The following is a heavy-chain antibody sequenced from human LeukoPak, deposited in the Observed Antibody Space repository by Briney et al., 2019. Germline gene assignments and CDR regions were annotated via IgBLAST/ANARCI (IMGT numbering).Heavy chain of an antibody. D-gene: IGHD5-18*01. V-gene: IGHV3-9*01. Sequence: GGSLRLSCAASGFTFDDYAMHWVRQAPGKGLEWVSGISWNSGSIGYADSVKGRFTISRDDAKNSLYLEMNSLRVEDTAVYYCARGRTDSLWYFDLWGPGTLVTVSS. CDR2: ISWNSGSI. CDR1: GFTFDDYA. CDR3: ARGRTDSLWYFDL. J-gene: IGHJ2*01.